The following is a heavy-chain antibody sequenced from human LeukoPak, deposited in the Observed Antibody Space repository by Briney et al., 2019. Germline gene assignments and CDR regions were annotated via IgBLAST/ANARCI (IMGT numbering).Heavy chain of an antibody. D-gene: IGHD5-24*01. V-gene: IGHV4-39*07. CDR3: ARGEGGGYNFPYYYMDV. J-gene: IGHJ6*03. Sequence: SETLSLTCTVSGASMSSCSYFWVCIRQPPGKGLEWIGSIYWSGSTYNNPSLKSRVTLSVDTSKNQFSVKVTSVTAADTAMYYCARGEGGGYNFPYYYMDVWGKGTTVTVSS. CDR1: GASMSSCSYF. CDR2: IYWSGST.